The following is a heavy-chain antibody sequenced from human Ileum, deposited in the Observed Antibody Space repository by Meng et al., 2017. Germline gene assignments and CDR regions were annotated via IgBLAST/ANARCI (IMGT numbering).Heavy chain of an antibody. CDR2: IHYDGSKT. CDR1: GFTFSTHG. CDR3: ARDLSYGSMDFDY. J-gene: IGHJ4*02. V-gene: IGHV3-33*01. D-gene: IGHD3-10*01. Sequence: GGSLRLSCVASGFTFSTHGMHWVRQAPGKGLEWVAAIHYDGSKTFCADSLKGRFTISRDDSKNTLYLQMNNLRAEDTALYYCARDLSYGSMDFDYWGQGTLVTCAS.